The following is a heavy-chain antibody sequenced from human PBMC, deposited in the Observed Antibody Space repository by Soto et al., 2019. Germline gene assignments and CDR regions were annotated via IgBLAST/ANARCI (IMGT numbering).Heavy chain of an antibody. V-gene: IGHV3-30*18. CDR1: TFSFSNYG. D-gene: IGHD2-21*01. J-gene: IGHJ5*02. Sequence: GGSLRLSCIASTFSFSNYGMHWFRQAPGKGLEWVAVISYDGSNEYYSDSVKDRFSISRDNSNNTLYLQMNVLRPDDTAVYYCAKDLRYCGSFTCRPNMYSWFDPWGQGTRVTVSS. CDR2: ISYDGSNE. CDR3: AKDLRYCGSFTCRPNMYSWFDP.